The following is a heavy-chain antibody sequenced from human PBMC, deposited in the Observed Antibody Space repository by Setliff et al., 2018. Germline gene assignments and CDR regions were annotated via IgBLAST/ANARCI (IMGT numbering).Heavy chain of an antibody. CDR2: ISPHTGGT. V-gene: IGHV1-2*06. J-gene: IGHJ4*02. CDR3: VRAGFDAISNGLDY. Sequence: ASVKVSCKASGYIFTGYYMHWVRQAPGQGLEWMGRISPHTGGTNSAQKFQGRVTMTRDTSVSTVYMELNSLRSDDTAVYYCVRAGFDAISNGLDYWGQGTLVT. CDR1: GYIFTGYY. D-gene: IGHD3-3*01.